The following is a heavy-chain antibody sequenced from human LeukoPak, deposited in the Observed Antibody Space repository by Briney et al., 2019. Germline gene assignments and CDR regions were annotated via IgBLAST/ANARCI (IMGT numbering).Heavy chain of an antibody. V-gene: IGHV3-21*01. CDR2: ISGGTGYK. CDR1: GFSFSTFS. CDR3: ARDFELSH. Sequence: GGSLRLSCAASGFSFSTFSMNWVRQPPGKGLEWVSSISGGTGYKYYAESLKGRFTISRDNAENSLHLQMNSLRAEDTAVYYCARDFELSHWGQGTLVTVSS. J-gene: IGHJ4*02. D-gene: IGHD3-16*02.